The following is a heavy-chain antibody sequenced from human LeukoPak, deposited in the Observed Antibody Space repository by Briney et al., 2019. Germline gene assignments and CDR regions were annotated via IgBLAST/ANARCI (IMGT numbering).Heavy chain of an antibody. D-gene: IGHD6-13*01. CDR3: ARAPRNSSTMLDF. Sequence: GASVKVSCKASGYTFTSYWIQWVRQAPGQGLEWMGLINPDGGSTAYAHRFQGRVIMTRDTSTSTAYMDLSSLRSEDTAAYHCARAPRNSSTMLDFWGQGTLVTISS. CDR2: INPDGGST. J-gene: IGHJ4*02. CDR1: GYTFTSYW. V-gene: IGHV1-46*01.